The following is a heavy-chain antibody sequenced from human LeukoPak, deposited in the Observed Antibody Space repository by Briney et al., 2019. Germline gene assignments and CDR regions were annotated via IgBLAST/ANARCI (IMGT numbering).Heavy chain of an antibody. CDR1: GGTFSSYA. D-gene: IGHD2-15*01. Sequence: SVKVSCKASGGTFSSYAISWVRQAPGQGLEWMGGIIPIFGTANYAQKFQGRVTMTRDTSTSTVYMELSSLRSEDTAVYYCAREEVAATNWFDPWGQGTLVTVSS. V-gene: IGHV1-69*05. CDR3: AREEVAATNWFDP. J-gene: IGHJ5*02. CDR2: IIPIFGTA.